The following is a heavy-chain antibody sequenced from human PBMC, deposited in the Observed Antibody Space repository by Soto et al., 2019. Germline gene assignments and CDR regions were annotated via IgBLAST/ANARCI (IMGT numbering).Heavy chain of an antibody. V-gene: IGHV5-51*01. CDR3: ARVPLPYRSAWHFDX. Sequence: GEALKISWKGSGYSFNSYWIAWVRQMPGEGVGLMGIIHPGDSDTRYSPSFQGQVTISADKSISTAYLQWSSLQASDTAMYYCARVPLPYRSAWHFDXWGQGTLVTVSX. CDR1: GYSFNSYW. D-gene: IGHD6-19*01. J-gene: IGHJ4*02. CDR2: IHPGDSDT.